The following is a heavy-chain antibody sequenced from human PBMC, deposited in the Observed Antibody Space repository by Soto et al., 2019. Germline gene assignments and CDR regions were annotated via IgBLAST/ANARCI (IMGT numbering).Heavy chain of an antibody. Sequence: QVQLQESGPGLVKPSQTLSLTCTVSGGSIRSGGYYWSWIRQHPGKGLEWIGYIYYSGSTYYNPSLKSRVTISVDTSKNQSSLKLSSVSAADTAVYYCARGAGNPTFPVVYYYCGMDVWGQGTTVTVSS. CDR3: ARGAGNPTFPVVYYYCGMDV. J-gene: IGHJ6*02. V-gene: IGHV4-31*03. CDR2: IYYSGST. D-gene: IGHD2-15*01. CDR1: GGSIRSGGYY.